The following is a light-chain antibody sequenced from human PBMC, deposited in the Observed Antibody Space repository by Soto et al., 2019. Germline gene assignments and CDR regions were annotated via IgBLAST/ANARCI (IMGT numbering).Light chain of an antibody. Sequence: QPALTQPASVSGSPGQSITISCTGTSSDVGGYKYVSWYQQHPGKAPKLMIYEVTNRPSGVSNRFSGSKSGNTASLTISGLQAEDEADYYCSSYTSSSTLVFGTGTKVTVL. CDR2: EVT. J-gene: IGLJ1*01. V-gene: IGLV2-14*01. CDR3: SSYTSSSTLV. CDR1: SSDVGGYKY.